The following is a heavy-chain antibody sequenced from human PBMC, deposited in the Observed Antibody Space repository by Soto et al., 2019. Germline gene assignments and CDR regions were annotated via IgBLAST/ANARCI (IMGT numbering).Heavy chain of an antibody. D-gene: IGHD1-1*01. Sequence: QVQLVESGGGVVQPGRSLRLSCAASGFTFSSYAMHWVRQAPGKGLEWVAVISYDGSNKYYADSVKGRFTISRDNTKNGQYLEMNSLRAEYTAVNYCARDTLPNSADLGTLHGMDVWGQGTTVTVSS. CDR1: GFTFSSYA. V-gene: IGHV3-30-3*01. CDR2: ISYDGSNK. CDR3: ARDTLPNSADLGTLHGMDV. J-gene: IGHJ6*02.